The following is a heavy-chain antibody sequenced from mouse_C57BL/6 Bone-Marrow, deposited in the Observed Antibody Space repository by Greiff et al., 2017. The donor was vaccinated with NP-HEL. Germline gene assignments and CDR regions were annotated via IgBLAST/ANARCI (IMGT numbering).Heavy chain of an antibody. CDR2: IWSGGST. V-gene: IGHV2-2*01. CDR3: ARPLYYYGSLPDY. D-gene: IGHD1-1*01. CDR1: GFSLTSYG. Sequence: VQLVESGPGLVQPSQSLSITCTVSGFSLTSYGVHWVRQSPGKGLEWLGVIWSGGSTDYNAAFISRLSISKDNSKSQVFFKMNSLQADDTAIYYCARPLYYYGSLPDYWGQGTTLTVSS. J-gene: IGHJ2*01.